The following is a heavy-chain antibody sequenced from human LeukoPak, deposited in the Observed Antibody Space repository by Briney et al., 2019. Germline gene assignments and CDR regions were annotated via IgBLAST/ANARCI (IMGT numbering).Heavy chain of an antibody. J-gene: IGHJ4*02. Sequence: GGSLRLSCAASGFIFDDYAMHWVRQAPTKGLEWVSLISWDGGSTYYADSVKGRFTISRDNSKNSLYLQMNSLRAEDTAFYYCAKEGSGGSLRYWGQETLVTVSS. D-gene: IGHD2-15*01. CDR3: AKEGSGGSLRY. V-gene: IGHV3-43D*03. CDR2: ISWDGGST. CDR1: GFIFDDYA.